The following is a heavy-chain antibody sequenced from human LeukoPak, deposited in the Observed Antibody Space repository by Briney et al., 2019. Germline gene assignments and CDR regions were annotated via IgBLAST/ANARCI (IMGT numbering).Heavy chain of an antibody. CDR3: ARDMGYYRMDV. CDR1: GYSISSGYH. V-gene: IGHV4-38-2*02. D-gene: IGHD3-10*01. Sequence: SETLSLTCAVSGYSISSGYHWAWIRQPLGKGPELIGSIYYRGNAYYNPSLKSRVTISLDTSKNQFSLKLSSVTAADTAVYYCARDMGYYRMDVWGKGTTVIVSS. J-gene: IGHJ6*04. CDR2: IYYRGNA.